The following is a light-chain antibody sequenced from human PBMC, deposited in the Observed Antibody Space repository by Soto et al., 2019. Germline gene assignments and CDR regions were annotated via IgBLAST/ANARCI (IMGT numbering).Light chain of an antibody. CDR2: GNN. J-gene: IGLJ3*02. V-gene: IGLV1-40*01. CDR3: QSYDSSLRGWV. CDR1: RSNIGAGYD. Sequence: QSVLTQPPSVSGAPGQRVTISCTGSRSNIGAGYDVQWYQQLPGTAPKLLIYGNNNRPSGVPDRFSGSKSGTSASLAITGLQAEDEADYYCQSYDSSLRGWVFGGGTKLTVL.